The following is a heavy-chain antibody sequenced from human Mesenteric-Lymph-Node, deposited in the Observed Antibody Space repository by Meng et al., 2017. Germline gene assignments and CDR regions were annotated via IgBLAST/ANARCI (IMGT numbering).Heavy chain of an antibody. CDR3: ARLWFGERPPDY. CDR1: GGSISSSTYY. D-gene: IGHD3-10*01. J-gene: IGHJ4*02. V-gene: IGHV4-39*01. Sequence: QLQLQESGPGLVKPSETLSLTCAASGGSISSSTYYWCWIRQPQGKGLEWIGSIYYSGRTYYNPSLKSRVTMSVDTSKNQFSLKLSSVTAADTAVYYCARLWFGERPPDYWGQGTLVTVSS. CDR2: IYYSGRT.